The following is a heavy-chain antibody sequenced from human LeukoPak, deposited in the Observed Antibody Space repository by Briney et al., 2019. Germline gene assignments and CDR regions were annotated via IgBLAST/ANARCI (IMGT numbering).Heavy chain of an antibody. V-gene: IGHV3-21*01. CDR1: GFTFSSYS. J-gene: IGHJ6*04. CDR2: ISSSSSYI. CDR3: ARDSGREVLLWFGELTHYYYGMDV. Sequence: PGGSLRLSCAASGFTFSSYSMNWVRQAPGKGLEWVSSISSSSSYIYYADSVKGRFTISRDNAKNSLYLQMNSLRAEDTAVYYGARDSGREVLLWFGELTHYYYGMDVWGKGTTVTVPS. D-gene: IGHD3-10*01.